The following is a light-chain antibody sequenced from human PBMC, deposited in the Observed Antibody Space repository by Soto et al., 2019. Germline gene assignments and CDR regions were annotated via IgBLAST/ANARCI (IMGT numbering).Light chain of an antibody. CDR1: QSISSW. CDR3: QQYNSYSTWT. Sequence: IQMTQSPSTLSASVGDRFTITCRASQSISSWLAWYQQKPGKAPKLXXXDASSLESGVPSRFSGSGSGTEFTLTISSLQPADFATYYCQQYNSYSTWTFGQGTKVDIK. J-gene: IGKJ1*01. CDR2: DAS. V-gene: IGKV1-5*01.